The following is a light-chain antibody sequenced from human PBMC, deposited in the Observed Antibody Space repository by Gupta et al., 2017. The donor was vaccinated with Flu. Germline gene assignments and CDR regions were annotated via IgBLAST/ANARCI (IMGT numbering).Light chain of an antibody. CDR1: SSDVGGYNY. J-gene: IGLJ3*02. CDR3: SSYTSSSTWV. CDR2: EVN. Sequence: QSALTQPASVSGSPGQSITISFTGTSSDVGGYNYVSWYQQHPGKAHNLMIYEVNNRPAGVATRFSGSKSGNTASLTICVLQAEDAADYYCSSYTSSSTWVFGGGTKLTVL. V-gene: IGLV2-14*01.